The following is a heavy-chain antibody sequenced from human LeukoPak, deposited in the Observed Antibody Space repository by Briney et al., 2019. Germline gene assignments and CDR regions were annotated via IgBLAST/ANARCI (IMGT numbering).Heavy chain of an antibody. J-gene: IGHJ4*02. CDR2: ISANTGKT. D-gene: IGHD6-13*01. CDR3: AKVAGDRMDY. V-gene: IGHV1-18*01. Sequence: GASVKVSCKASGYTFATYGFCWVRQAPGHRLEWMGWISANTGKTDYAQKFQGRVAMTTDTSTSTAYMELRSLRPNDTAVYFCAKVAGDRMDYWGQGTLVTVSS. CDR1: GYTFATYG.